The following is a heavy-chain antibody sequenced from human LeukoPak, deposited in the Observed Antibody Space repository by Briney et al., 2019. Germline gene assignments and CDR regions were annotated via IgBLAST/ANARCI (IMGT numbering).Heavy chain of an antibody. D-gene: IGHD3-9*01. CDR2: INPSGGTT. J-gene: IGHJ3*02. CDR1: GYTFTSYH. CDR3: ARGGSILTGNAFDI. V-gene: IGHV1-46*01. Sequence: ASVKVSCKASGYTFTSYHMHWVRQAPGQGLEWMGIINPSGGTTNYAQKFRGRVTMTRDMSTSTVYMELSSLRSEDTAVYYCARGGSILTGNAFDIWGQGTMVTVSS.